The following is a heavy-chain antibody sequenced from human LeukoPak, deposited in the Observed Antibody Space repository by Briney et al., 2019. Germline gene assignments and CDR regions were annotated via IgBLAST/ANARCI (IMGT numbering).Heavy chain of an antibody. V-gene: IGHV1-2*02. CDR1: GYTFTGYY. CDR2: INPNSGGT. J-gene: IGHJ1*01. Sequence: ASVEVSCKASGYTFTGYYMHWVRQAPGQGLEWMGWINPNSGGTKYAQKFQGRVTMTRDTSISTGDMELSRLRSDDTAVYYCARGEVSSWYDYFQHWGQGNLVTVSS. D-gene: IGHD6-13*01. CDR3: ARGEVSSWYDYFQH.